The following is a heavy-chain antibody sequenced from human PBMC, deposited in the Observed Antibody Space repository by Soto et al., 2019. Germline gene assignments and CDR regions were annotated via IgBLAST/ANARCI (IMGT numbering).Heavy chain of an antibody. Sequence: QVQLRQWGAGLLKPSETLVLTCAVSGGSFTDYYWGWIRQSPGKGPEWSGEINHSASSTYNPSLASRVTILVDTSKKQFSLGLTSVTAADTAMYYCARGEYDSSGLYSWAPLGFDVWGQGTTVTVSS. CDR2: INHSASS. D-gene: IGHD3-22*01. V-gene: IGHV4-34*01. CDR1: GGSFTDYY. J-gene: IGHJ6*02. CDR3: ARGEYDSSGLYSWAPLGFDV.